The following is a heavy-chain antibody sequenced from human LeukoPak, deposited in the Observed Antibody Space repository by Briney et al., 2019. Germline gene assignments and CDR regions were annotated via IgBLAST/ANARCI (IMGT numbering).Heavy chain of an antibody. CDR3: ARSGYSSGWPLDYYYMDV. CDR1: GYSISTGYY. J-gene: IGHJ6*03. D-gene: IGHD6-19*01. V-gene: IGHV4-38-2*02. CDR2: FYHGGST. Sequence: SETLSLTCTVSGYSISTGYYWDWIRQPPGKGLEGIGTFYHGGSTYYNPSLKSRVTISVDTSKNQFSLKLSSVTAADTAVYYCARSGYSSGWPLDYYYMDVWGKGTTVTISS.